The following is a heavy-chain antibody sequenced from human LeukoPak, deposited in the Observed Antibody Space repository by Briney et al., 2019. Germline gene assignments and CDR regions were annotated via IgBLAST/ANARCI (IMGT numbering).Heavy chain of an antibody. CDR3: ARAYGGNSVDAFDI. CDR1: GYTFTGYY. Sequence: ASVKVSCKASGYTFTGYYIHWVRQAPGQGLEWMGGIIPIFGTANYAQKFQGRVTITTDGSTSTAYMELSSLRSEDTAVYYCARAYGGNSVDAFDIWGQGTMVTVSS. D-gene: IGHD4-23*01. V-gene: IGHV1-69*05. CDR2: IIPIFGTA. J-gene: IGHJ3*02.